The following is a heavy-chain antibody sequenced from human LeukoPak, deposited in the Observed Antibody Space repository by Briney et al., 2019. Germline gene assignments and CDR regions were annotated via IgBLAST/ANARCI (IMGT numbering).Heavy chain of an antibody. J-gene: IGHJ4*02. D-gene: IGHD6-19*01. CDR3: ASRMDSGFDY. V-gene: IGHV4-34*01. CDR2: INHSGST. CDR1: GGSFSGYY. Sequence: PSETLSLTCAVYGGSFSGYYWSWIRQPPGKGLEWIGEINHSGSTNYNPSLKSRVTISVDTSKNQFSLKLSSVTAADTAVYYCASRMDSGFDYWGQGTLVTVSS.